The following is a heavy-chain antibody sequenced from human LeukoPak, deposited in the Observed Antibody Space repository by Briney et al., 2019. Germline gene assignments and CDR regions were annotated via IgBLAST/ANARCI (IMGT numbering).Heavy chain of an antibody. Sequence: GGSLRLSCAASGFTFSSYEMNWVRQAPGKGLEWVSYISSSGSTIYYADSVKGRFTISRDNAKNSLYLQMNSLTAEDTAVYYCARDKIVGATHFDYWGQGTLVTVSS. V-gene: IGHV3-48*03. CDR3: ARDKIVGATHFDY. CDR1: GFTFSSYE. CDR2: ISSSGSTI. J-gene: IGHJ4*02. D-gene: IGHD1-26*01.